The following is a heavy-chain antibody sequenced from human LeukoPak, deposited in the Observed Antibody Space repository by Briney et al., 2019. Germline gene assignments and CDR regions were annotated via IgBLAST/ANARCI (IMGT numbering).Heavy chain of an antibody. V-gene: IGHV3-49*04. CDR1: GFTFGDYA. CDR2: IRSKAYGGTT. CDR3: SCPMILGY. Sequence: GGSPRLSCTASGFTFGDYAMSWVRQAPGKGLEWVGFIRSKAYGGTTEYAASVKGRFTISRDDSKSIAYLQMNSLKTEDTAVYYCSCPMILGYWGQGTLVTVSS. J-gene: IGHJ4*02. D-gene: IGHD3-22*01.